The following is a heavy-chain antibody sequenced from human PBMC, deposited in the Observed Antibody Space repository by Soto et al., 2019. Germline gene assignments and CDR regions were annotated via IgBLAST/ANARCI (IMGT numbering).Heavy chain of an antibody. D-gene: IGHD2-15*01. CDR2: MSYDGSNK. Sequence: QVQLVESGGGVVQPGRSLRLSCAASGFTFSNYGVHWVRQAPGKGLEWVAVMSYDGSNKYHADSVKGRFTISRDNPKNTLFLQMNSLRAEDTAVYYCAKDQGSGVVAANYFYGMDVWGQGTTVTVSS. CDR1: GFTFSNYG. CDR3: AKDQGSGVVAANYFYGMDV. V-gene: IGHV3-30*18. J-gene: IGHJ6*02.